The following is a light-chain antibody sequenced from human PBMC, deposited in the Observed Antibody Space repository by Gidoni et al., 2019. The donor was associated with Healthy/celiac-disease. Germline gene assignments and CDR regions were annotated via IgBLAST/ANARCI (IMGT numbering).Light chain of an antibody. CDR1: QSVSSY. V-gene: IGKV3-11*01. CDR3: QQSSNWPLT. J-gene: IGKJ4*01. CDR2: DAS. Sequence: EIVLTQSPATLSLSPGERATLSCRARQSVSSYLAWYQQKPGQVPRLIIYDASNRATGIPARFRGSGYGTDFTLTISSIEHEEFAVYYCQQSSNWPLTFGGGTKVEIK.